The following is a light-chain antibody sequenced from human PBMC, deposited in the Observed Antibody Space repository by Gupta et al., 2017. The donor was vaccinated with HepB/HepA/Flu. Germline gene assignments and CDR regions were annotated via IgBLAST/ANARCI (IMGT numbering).Light chain of an antibody. J-gene: IGLJ3*02. CDR2: EVS. V-gene: IGLV2-23*02. CDR3: GSYAGSRAFWV. Sequence: QSALTQPASVSGSPGQSIIIFCTGTSSDVGSDNLVSWYQQYPGKAPKLLLYEVSKRPSGVSNRFSGSKSGNTASLTIAGLQAEEEADYYCGSYAGSRAFWVFGGGTKVTVL. CDR1: SSDVGSDNL.